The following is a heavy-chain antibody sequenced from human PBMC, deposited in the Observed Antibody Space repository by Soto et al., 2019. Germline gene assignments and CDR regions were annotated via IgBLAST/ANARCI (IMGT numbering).Heavy chain of an antibody. CDR2: IIPIFNSA. D-gene: IGHD5-12*01. Sequence: SVKVSGKASGGTFNNYAISWVRQAPGQGLEWMGGIIPIFNSANYAQKFQGRVTITADDSTSTAYMELRSLRPDDTAVYYCAREVTVASYSFDFWGQGTLVTVSS. CDR1: GGTFNNYA. V-gene: IGHV1-69*13. CDR3: AREVTVASYSFDF. J-gene: IGHJ4*02.